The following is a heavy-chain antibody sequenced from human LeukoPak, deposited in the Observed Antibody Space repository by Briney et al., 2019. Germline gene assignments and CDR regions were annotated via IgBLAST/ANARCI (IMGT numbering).Heavy chain of an antibody. V-gene: IGHV1-69*04. CDR2: IIPILGIA. J-gene: IGHJ6*02. Sequence: ASVKVSCKASGGTFSSYAISWVRQAPGQGLEWMGRIIPILGIANYAQKFQGRVTITADKSTSTAYMELSSLRSEDTAVYYCARRHIWFGESYGMDVWGQGTTVTVPS. D-gene: IGHD3-10*01. CDR3: ARRHIWFGESYGMDV. CDR1: GGTFSSYA.